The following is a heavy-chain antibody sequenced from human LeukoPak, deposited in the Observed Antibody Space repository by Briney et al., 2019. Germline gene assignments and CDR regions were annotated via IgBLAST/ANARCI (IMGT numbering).Heavy chain of an antibody. J-gene: IGHJ6*02. Sequence: ASVKVSCKASGYTFTGYYMHWVRQAPGQGLEWMGWINPNSGGTNYAQKFQGRVTMTRDTSISTAYMELSRLRSDDTAVYYCARIGYCGGDCYSNFGDYYGMDVWGQGTTVTVSS. D-gene: IGHD2-21*02. V-gene: IGHV1-2*02. CDR3: ARIGYCGGDCYSNFGDYYGMDV. CDR1: GYTFTGYY. CDR2: INPNSGGT.